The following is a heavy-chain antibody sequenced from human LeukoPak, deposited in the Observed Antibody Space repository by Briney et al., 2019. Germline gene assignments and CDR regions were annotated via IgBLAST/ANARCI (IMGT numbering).Heavy chain of an antibody. V-gene: IGHV4-39*07. CDR2: IYYSGST. J-gene: IGHJ3*02. Sequence: SETLSLTCTVSGGSISSSSYYWGWIRQPPGKGLEWNESIYYSGSTYYTPSLKSRDTISVDTSKNQFSLKLSSVTAADTAVYYCTRQYEDGSGSYPDAFDIWGQGTMVTVSS. CDR3: TRQYEDGSGSYPDAFDI. D-gene: IGHD3-10*01. CDR1: GGSISSSSYY.